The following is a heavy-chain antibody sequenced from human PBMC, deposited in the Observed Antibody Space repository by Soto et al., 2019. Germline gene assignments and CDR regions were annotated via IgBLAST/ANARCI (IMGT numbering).Heavy chain of an antibody. J-gene: IGHJ3*02. V-gene: IGHV1-69*01. CDR3: ARTHTIFGVVIVVGAFDI. D-gene: IGHD3-3*01. CDR2: IIPIFGTA. Sequence: QVQLVQSGAEVKKPGSSVKVSCKASGGTFSSYAISWVRQAPGQGLEWMGGIIPIFGTANYAQKFQGRVTITADESTSTAYMELSSLRSEDTAVYYCARTHTIFGVVIVVGAFDIWGQGTMVIVSS. CDR1: GGTFSSYA.